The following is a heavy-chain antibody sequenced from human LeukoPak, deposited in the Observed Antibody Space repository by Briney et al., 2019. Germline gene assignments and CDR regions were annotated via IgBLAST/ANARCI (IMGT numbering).Heavy chain of an antibody. J-gene: IGHJ2*01. CDR2: IYTRGST. CDR3: ARDSVDYGDYADKNWYFDL. Sequence: SETLSLTCTVSGGSVSSGRYYWTWIRQPGGKGLERIGRIYTRGSTNYNPSLKSRVTISVDTSKNEFSLNLTSVTAADTAVYYCARDSVDYGDYADKNWYFDLWGRGTLVTVSS. D-gene: IGHD4-17*01. V-gene: IGHV4-61*02. CDR1: GGSVSSGRYY.